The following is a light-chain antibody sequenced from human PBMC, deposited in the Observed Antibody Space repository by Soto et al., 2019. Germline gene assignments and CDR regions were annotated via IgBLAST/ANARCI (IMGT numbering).Light chain of an antibody. CDR1: QSVSSN. Sequence: EIVMTQSPATLSVSPGERATLSCRASQSVSSNLAWYQQKPGQAPRLLLYGASTRATGIPARVSGSGSGTECTLTICCLQSEDFAVYYCQQSNNLCTCGQGTKVEIK. V-gene: IGKV3-15*01. J-gene: IGKJ1*01. CDR3: QQSNNLCT. CDR2: GAS.